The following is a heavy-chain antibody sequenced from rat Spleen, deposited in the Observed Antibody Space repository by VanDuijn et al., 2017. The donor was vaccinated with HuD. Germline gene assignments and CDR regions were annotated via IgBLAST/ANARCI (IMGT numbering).Heavy chain of an antibody. CDR3: VRLRYNPFDY. Sequence: EVQLVESGGGLVQPGRSLKLSCAASGFTFSNYGMAWVRQAPTKGLEWVATISYDGSSTYYRDSVKGRFTISRDNAKSTLYLQMDSLRSEDTATYYCVRLRYNPFDYWGQGVMVTVSS. CDR1: GFTFSNYG. J-gene: IGHJ2*01. D-gene: IGHD1-5*01. CDR2: ISYDGSST. V-gene: IGHV5-29*01.